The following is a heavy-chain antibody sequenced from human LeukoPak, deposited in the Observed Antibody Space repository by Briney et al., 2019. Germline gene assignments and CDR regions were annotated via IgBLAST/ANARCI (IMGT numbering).Heavy chain of an antibody. Sequence: AGGALRLSCATSGVTFSSYGMHWVRQAPGKGREWVAFIRYDGSNKYYADSVKGRFTISRDSSNNTLYLQMNSLRAEDTAVYYCAKDLTTVTTQGDYWGQGTLVTVSS. CDR2: IRYDGSNK. CDR1: GVTFSSYG. V-gene: IGHV3-30*02. J-gene: IGHJ4*02. CDR3: AKDLTTVTTQGDY. D-gene: IGHD4-17*01.